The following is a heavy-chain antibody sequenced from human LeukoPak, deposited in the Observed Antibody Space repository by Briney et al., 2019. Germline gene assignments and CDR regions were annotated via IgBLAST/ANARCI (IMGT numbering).Heavy chain of an antibody. CDR3: VRRGLYDSLMTVFHP. CDR1: GYIFSNFW. CDR2: IYPGDSDI. J-gene: IGHJ5*02. V-gene: IGHV5-51*01. Sequence: GESLKISCEASGYIFSNFWIGWVRQMPGRGLEWMGLIYPGDSDIRYNSSLQGHVTISADKSTNTAYLQWSSLKASDTAMYYCVRRGLYDSLMTVFHPWGQGTPVTVSP. D-gene: IGHD2-21*02.